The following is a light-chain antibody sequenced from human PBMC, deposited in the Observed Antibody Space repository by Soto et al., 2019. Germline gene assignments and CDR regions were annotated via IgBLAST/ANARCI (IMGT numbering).Light chain of an antibody. Sequence: QAVVTQPPSASGTPGQRVIIACSGSNSNIGRNTANWYQQLPGTAPKLLIYTSNQRPSGVPDRFSGSVSGTSASLAISGLQSEDEADYYCAAWDNGLNGVVFGGGTKVTVL. CDR2: TSN. CDR3: AAWDNGLNGVV. CDR1: NSNIGRNT. V-gene: IGLV1-44*01. J-gene: IGLJ2*01.